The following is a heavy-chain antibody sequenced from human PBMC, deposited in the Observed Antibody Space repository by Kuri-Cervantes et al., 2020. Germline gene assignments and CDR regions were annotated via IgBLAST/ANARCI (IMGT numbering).Heavy chain of an antibody. CDR3: TRQDSTVASDI. Sequence: GESLKISCAASGFTFSNAWMSWVRQASGKGLEWVGRIRSKANSYATAYAASVKGRFTISRDDSKNTAYLQMNSLKTEDTAVYYCTRQDSTVASDIWGQGTMVTVSS. J-gene: IGHJ3*02. CDR2: IRSKANSYAT. V-gene: IGHV3-73*01. D-gene: IGHD2-15*01. CDR1: GFTFSNAW.